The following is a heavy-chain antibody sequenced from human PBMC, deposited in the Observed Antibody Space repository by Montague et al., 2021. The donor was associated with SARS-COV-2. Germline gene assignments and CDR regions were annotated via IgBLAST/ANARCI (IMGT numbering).Heavy chain of an antibody. J-gene: IGHJ4*02. Sequence: SETLSLTCTVSGGSISRYLWNWIRQTPGKGLEWMGYVHDIESSIXNPPLQSRITILLDTPKNQFSLRLNAVTAADTAVYYCARVTLGGRDGRTRQYDGLDSWGQGILVTVSS. D-gene: IGHD3-16*01. CDR3: ARVTLGGRDGRTRQYDGLDS. CDR1: GGSISRYL. V-gene: IGHV4-59*01. CDR2: VHDIESS.